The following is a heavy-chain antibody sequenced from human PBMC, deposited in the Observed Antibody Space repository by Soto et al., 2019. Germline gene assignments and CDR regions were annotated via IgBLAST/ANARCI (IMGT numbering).Heavy chain of an antibody. CDR1: GYTFTSYY. CDR3: ARVENSGSYTTLDAFDI. D-gene: IGHD1-26*01. J-gene: IGHJ3*02. V-gene: IGHV1-46*01. Sequence: ASVKVSCKASGYTFTSYYMHWVRQAPGQGLEWMGIINPSGGSTSYAQKFQGRVTMTRDTSTSTVYMELSSLRSEDTAVYYCARVENSGSYTTLDAFDIWGQGTMVTVSS. CDR2: INPSGGST.